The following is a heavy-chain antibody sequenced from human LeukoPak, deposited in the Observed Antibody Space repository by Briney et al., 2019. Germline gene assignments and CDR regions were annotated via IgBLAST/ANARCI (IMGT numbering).Heavy chain of an antibody. D-gene: IGHD5-12*01. CDR2: INPNSGGT. Sequence: ASVKVSCKASGYTFTCYYMHWVRQAPGQGLEWMGWINPNSGGTNYAQKFQGRVTMTRDTSISTAYMELSRLRSDDTAVYYCARNSGYDYYFDYWGQGTLVTVSS. CDR3: ARNSGYDYYFDY. CDR1: GYTFTCYY. J-gene: IGHJ4*02. V-gene: IGHV1-2*02.